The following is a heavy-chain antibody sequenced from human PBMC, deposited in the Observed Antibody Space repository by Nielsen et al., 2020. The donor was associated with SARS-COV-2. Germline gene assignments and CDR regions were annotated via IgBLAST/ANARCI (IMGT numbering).Heavy chain of an antibody. CDR3: ARDDYYDSSGHYGMDV. Sequence: SEILSLTCAVYGGSFSGYYWGWIRQPPGKGLEWIGSIYHSGSTYYNPSLKSRVTISVDTSKNQFSLKLSSVTAADTAVYYCARDDYYDSSGHYGMDVWGQGTTVTVSS. CDR2: IYHSGST. J-gene: IGHJ6*02. CDR1: GGSFSGYY. V-gene: IGHV4-38-2*02. D-gene: IGHD3-22*01.